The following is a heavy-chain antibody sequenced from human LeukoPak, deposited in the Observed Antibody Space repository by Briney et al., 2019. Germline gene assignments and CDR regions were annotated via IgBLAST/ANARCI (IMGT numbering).Heavy chain of an antibody. Sequence: PGGSLRLSCAASGFTFSNYGMHWVRQAPGEGLEWVAVISYDGSNKYYADSVKGRFTISRDNSKNTLYLQMNSLRAEDTAVYYCAKVGGTSSGWYGNFDYWGQGTLVTVSS. J-gene: IGHJ4*02. CDR3: AKVGGTSSGWYGNFDY. V-gene: IGHV3-30*18. D-gene: IGHD6-19*01. CDR2: ISYDGSNK. CDR1: GFTFSNYG.